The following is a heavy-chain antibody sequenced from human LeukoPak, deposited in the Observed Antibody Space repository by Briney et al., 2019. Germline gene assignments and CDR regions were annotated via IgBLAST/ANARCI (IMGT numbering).Heavy chain of an antibody. J-gene: IGHJ5*02. Sequence: SVKVSCKASGGTFSSYAISWVRQAPGQGLEWMGGIIPIFGTANYAQKFQGRVTITADESTSTAYMELSSLRSEDTAVYYCARDYYGSGSLLNCFDPWGQGTLVTVSS. V-gene: IGHV1-69*01. CDR3: ARDYYGSGSLLNCFDP. D-gene: IGHD3-10*01. CDR2: IIPIFGTA. CDR1: GGTFSSYA.